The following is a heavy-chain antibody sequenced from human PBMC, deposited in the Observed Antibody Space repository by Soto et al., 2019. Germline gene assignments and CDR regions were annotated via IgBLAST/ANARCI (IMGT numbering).Heavy chain of an antibody. CDR3: ARGDGRNFDN. V-gene: IGHV4-34*01. Sequence: SETLSLTCAVYGGSFSGYYWSWIRQPPGKGLEWIGEVNHSGSTNYNPSLKSRVTISVDTSKNQFSLKLSSVTAADTAVYYCARGDGRNFDNWGQETLVTVSS. CDR2: VNHSGST. CDR1: GGSFSGYY. J-gene: IGHJ4*02.